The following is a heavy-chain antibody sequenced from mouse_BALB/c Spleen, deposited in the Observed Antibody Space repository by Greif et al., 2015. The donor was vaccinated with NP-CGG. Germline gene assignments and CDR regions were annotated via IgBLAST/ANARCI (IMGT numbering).Heavy chain of an antibody. V-gene: IGHV3-2*02. CDR1: GYSITSDYA. D-gene: IGHD2-1*01. J-gene: IGHJ1*01. CDR2: ISYSGST. CDR3: ARFYGNYRYFDV. Sequence: EVQLVESGPGLVKPSQSLSLTCTVTGYSITSDYAWNWIRQFPGNKLEWMGYISYSGSTSYNPSLKSRISITRDTSKNQFFLQLNSVTTGDTATYYCARFYGNYRYFDVWGAGTTVTVSS.